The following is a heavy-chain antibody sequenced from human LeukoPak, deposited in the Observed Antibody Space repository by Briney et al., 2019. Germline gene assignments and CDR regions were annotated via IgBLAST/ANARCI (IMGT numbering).Heavy chain of an antibody. Sequence: GASVKVSSKASGYTFTSYGISWVRQAPGQGLEWMGWISAYNGNTNYAQKLQGRVTMTTDTSTSTAYMELRSLRSDDTAVYYCARDLIWFGELNWFDPWGQGTLVTVSS. CDR3: ARDLIWFGELNWFDP. J-gene: IGHJ5*02. CDR1: GYTFTSYG. V-gene: IGHV1-18*01. D-gene: IGHD3-10*01. CDR2: ISAYNGNT.